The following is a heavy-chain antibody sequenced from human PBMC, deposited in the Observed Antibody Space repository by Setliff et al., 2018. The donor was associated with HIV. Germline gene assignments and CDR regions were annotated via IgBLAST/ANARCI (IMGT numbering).Heavy chain of an antibody. CDR3: ARDGDSSGWYGYYYYMDV. V-gene: IGHV1-69*06. CDR2: IIPVFGPP. CDR1: GGTFSIFS. D-gene: IGHD6-19*01. J-gene: IGHJ6*03. Sequence: AASVKVSCKTSGGTFSIFSITWVRQAPGQGLEWMGGIIPVFGPPNYAQKFQGRVTITADKSTSTAYMELSSLRSEDTAVYYCARDGDSSGWYGYYYYMDVWGKGTTVTVSS.